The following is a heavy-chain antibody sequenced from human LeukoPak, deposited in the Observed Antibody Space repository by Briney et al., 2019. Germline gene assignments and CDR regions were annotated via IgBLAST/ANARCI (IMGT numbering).Heavy chain of an antibody. CDR3: ARSFYGDYDDAFDI. J-gene: IGHJ3*02. V-gene: IGHV1-8*03. CDR2: MNPNSGNT. Sequence: ASVKVSCKASGYTFTSYDINCVRQATGQGLEWMGWMNPNSGNTGYAQKFQGRVTITRNTSISTAYMELSSLRSEDTAVYYCARSFYGDYDDAFDIWGQGTMVTVSS. D-gene: IGHD4-17*01. CDR1: GYTFTSYD.